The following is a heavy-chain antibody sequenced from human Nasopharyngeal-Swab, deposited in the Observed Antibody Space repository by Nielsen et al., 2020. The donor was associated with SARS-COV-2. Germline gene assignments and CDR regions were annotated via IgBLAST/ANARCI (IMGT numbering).Heavy chain of an antibody. CDR1: GFIFRSYW. CDR3: GRDLGGRFST. Sequence: GGSLRLSCAASGFIFRSYWMHWVRQVPGKGLVWVSRINEDGSITNYADSVEGRFTISRDNAKNTLFLHMNSLRAEDTAVYYCGRDLGGRFSTWGQGTLVTASS. CDR2: INEDGSIT. V-gene: IGHV3-74*01. D-gene: IGHD3-16*01. J-gene: IGHJ5*02.